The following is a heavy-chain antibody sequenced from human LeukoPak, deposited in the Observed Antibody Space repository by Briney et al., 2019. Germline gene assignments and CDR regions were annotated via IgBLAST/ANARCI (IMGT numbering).Heavy chain of an antibody. CDR1: GCSISSSSYY. CDR2: IYYSGST. D-gene: IGHD4-17*01. V-gene: IGHV4-39*01. J-gene: IGHJ5*02. Sequence: SETLSLTCTVSGCSISSSSYYWGWIRQPPGKGLEWIGSIYYSGSTYYNPSLKSRVTISVDTSKNQFSLKLSSVTAADTAVYYCARHQDYGDYGEIDPWGQGTLVTVSS. CDR3: ARHQDYGDYGEIDP.